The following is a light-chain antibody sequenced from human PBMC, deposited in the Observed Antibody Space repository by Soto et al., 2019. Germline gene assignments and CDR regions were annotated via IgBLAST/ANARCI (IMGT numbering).Light chain of an antibody. V-gene: IGKV4-1*01. CDR2: WAS. J-gene: IGKJ1*01. Sequence: DIVMTQYPDYLAVSLGERATINCKSSQSVLYSSNNKNYLAWYQQKPGQPPKLLIYWASTRESGVPDRFSGSGSGTDFTLTISSLQAEDVAVYYCQQYYSTPPTFGQGTKVDIK. CDR1: QSVLYSSNNKNY. CDR3: QQYYSTPPT.